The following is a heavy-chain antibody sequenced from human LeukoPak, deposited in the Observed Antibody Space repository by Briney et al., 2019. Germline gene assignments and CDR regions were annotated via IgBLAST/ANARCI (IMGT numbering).Heavy chain of an antibody. CDR3: ARGGGYYRTDFDY. CDR2: ISRSGSTK. D-gene: IGHD3-22*01. Sequence: PGGSLRLSCAASGFTFSRYSMNWVRQAPGKGLEWVSYISRSGSTKYYADSVKGRFTISRDNAKNSLSLQMNSLRDEDTAVYYCARGGGYYRTDFDYWGQGTLVTVSS. CDR1: GFTFSRYS. J-gene: IGHJ4*02. V-gene: IGHV3-48*02.